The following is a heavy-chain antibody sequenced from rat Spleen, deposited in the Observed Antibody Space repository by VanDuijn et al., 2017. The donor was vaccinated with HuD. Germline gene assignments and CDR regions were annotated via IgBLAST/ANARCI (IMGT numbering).Heavy chain of an antibody. V-gene: IGHV5S10*01. CDR2: IIYDGSRT. CDR1: GFTFSDYS. CDR3: ARQDTSGYSNWFAY. Sequence: EVQLVESGGGLVQPGRSLKLSCAASGFTFSDYSMAWVRQAPKKGLEWVATIIYDGSRTYYRDSVKGRFTVSRDNAKSTLYLQMDSLRSEDTATYYGARQDTSGYSNWFAYWGQGTLVTVSS. J-gene: IGHJ3*01. D-gene: IGHD4-3*01.